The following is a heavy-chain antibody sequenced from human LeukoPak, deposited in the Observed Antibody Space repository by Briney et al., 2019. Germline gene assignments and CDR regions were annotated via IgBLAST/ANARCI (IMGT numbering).Heavy chain of an antibody. J-gene: IGHJ6*02. CDR3: AKSLPAAGAYYGMDV. Sequence: GGSLRLSCAASGFTFSSYGMHWVRQAPGKGLEWVAVISYDGSNKYYADSVKGRFTISRDNSKNTLYLQMNSLRAEDTAVYYCAKSLPAAGAYYGMDVWGQGTTVTVSS. V-gene: IGHV3-30*18. D-gene: IGHD2-2*01. CDR1: GFTFSSYG. CDR2: ISYDGSNK.